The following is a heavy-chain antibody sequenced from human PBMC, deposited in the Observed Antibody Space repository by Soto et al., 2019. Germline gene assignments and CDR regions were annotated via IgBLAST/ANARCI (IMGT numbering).Heavy chain of an antibody. Sequence: QVQLVQSGAEVKKPGASVKVSCKASDYTFNNYAISWVRQAPGQGLEWMGWXXXYNGNTNYAQKLQGRVTMTTDTSTSTAYMELRSLRSDDTAVSYCATDRAGYCSGDSCYSLHYFDFWGQGTLVTVSS. J-gene: IGHJ4*02. CDR3: ATDRAGYCSGDSCYSLHYFDF. V-gene: IGHV1-18*01. D-gene: IGHD2-15*01. CDR2: XXXYNGNT. CDR1: DYTFNNYA.